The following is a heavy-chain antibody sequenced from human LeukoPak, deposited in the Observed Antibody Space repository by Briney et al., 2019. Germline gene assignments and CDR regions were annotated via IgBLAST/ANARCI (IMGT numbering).Heavy chain of an antibody. D-gene: IGHD4-17*01. CDR1: GGSISSYY. CDR2: IYSSGST. Sequence: SETLSLTCTVSGGSISSYYWSWIRQPAGKGLEWIGRIYSSGSTNYNPSLKSRVTMSVDTSKNQFPLRVSSVTAADTAVYYCARNFVSTVTRDAFDIWGQGTMVTVSS. CDR3: ARNFVSTVTRDAFDI. J-gene: IGHJ3*02. V-gene: IGHV4-4*07.